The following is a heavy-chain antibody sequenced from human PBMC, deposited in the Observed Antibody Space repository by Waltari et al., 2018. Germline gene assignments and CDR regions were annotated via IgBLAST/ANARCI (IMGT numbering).Heavy chain of an antibody. CDR2: ISTDGSTT. CDR3: VRDKGSASWHAFDS. Sequence: EVQLVESGGDLVQPGGSLRLPCATSGFVFTSYPMDWVRQAPGQGLEWVSYISTDGSTTHYADSVKGRFTISRDNAKNSLYLQMNSLRVEDSAIYYCVRDKGSASWHAFDSWGQGTLITVSS. V-gene: IGHV3-48*01. D-gene: IGHD2-15*01. CDR1: GFVFTSYP. J-gene: IGHJ4*02.